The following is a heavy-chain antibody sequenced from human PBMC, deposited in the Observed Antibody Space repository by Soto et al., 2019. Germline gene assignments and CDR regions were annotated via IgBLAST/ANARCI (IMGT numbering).Heavy chain of an antibody. J-gene: IGHJ4*02. V-gene: IGHV4-34*01. CDR1: GGSFSGYY. CDR3: ARGGAMAPTWLGY. CDR2: INHSGST. D-gene: IGHD5-18*01. Sequence: SETLSLTCAVYGGSFSGYYWTWIRQPPGTGLEWIGEINHSGSTNYNPSLKSRVTISVDTSKNQFSLKQSSVTAADSSELYCARGGAMAPTWLGYWXQGTLVTXSS.